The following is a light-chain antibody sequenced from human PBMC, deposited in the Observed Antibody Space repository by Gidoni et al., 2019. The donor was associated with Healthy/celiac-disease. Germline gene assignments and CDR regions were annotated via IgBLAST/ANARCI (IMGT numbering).Light chain of an antibody. J-gene: IGKJ1*01. CDR1: QSISSY. CDR2: AAA. V-gene: IGKV1-39*01. Sequence: LQLTQSPSSLSASVGDRVTITCRASQSISSYLNWYQQKPGKAPKLLIYAAASLQSGVPSRFSGSGSGTDFTLTSSSLQPEDVATYYCQQSYSTLWTFGQGTKVEIK. CDR3: QQSYSTLWT.